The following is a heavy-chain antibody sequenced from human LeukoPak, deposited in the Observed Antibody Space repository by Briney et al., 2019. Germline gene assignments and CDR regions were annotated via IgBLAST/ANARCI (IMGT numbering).Heavy chain of an antibody. CDR3: ATYPLSGYWYYFHY. D-gene: IGHD3-22*01. CDR2: INPNSGGT. Sequence: ASVKVSRKASGYTFIGYYVHWVRQAPGQGLEWMGWINPNSGGTNYAQKFQGRVTMTRDTSISTAYMELSRLRSDDTAVYYCATYPLSGYWYYFHYWGQGTLVTVSS. CDR1: GYTFIGYY. V-gene: IGHV1-2*02. J-gene: IGHJ4*02.